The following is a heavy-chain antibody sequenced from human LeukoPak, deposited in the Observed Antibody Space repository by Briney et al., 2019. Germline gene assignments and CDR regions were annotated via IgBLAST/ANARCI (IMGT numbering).Heavy chain of an antibody. CDR1: GYTFTSYG. CDR3: ARAGGYCSGGNCYNWFDP. CDR2: ISAFNGNT. D-gene: IGHD2-15*01. J-gene: IGHJ5*02. Sequence: ASAKVSRMASGYTFTSYGISWVRQAPQQGLEWMGWISAFNGNTNYAQKLQGRVTMTTDTSTSTVYMELSSLRSEDTAVYYCARAGGYCSGGNCYNWFDPWGQGTLVTVSS. V-gene: IGHV1-18*01.